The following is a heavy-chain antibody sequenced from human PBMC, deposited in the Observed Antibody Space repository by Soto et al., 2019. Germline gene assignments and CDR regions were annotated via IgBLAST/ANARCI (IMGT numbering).Heavy chain of an antibody. CDR1: GYTFTSYG. V-gene: IGHV1-18*01. CDR2: ISAYNGNT. J-gene: IGHJ3*02. CDR3: ARTITIFGVVISEYAFDI. D-gene: IGHD3-3*01. Sequence: QVQLVQSGAEVKKPGASVKVSCKASGYTFTSYGISWVRQAPGQGLEWMGWISAYNGNTNYAQKIQGRVTMTTDTSTSTAYMELRSLRSDDTAVYYCARTITIFGVVISEYAFDIWGQGTMVTVSS.